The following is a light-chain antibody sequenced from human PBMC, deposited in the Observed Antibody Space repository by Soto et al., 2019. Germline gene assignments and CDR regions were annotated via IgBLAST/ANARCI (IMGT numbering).Light chain of an antibody. CDR1: QTISTS. V-gene: IGKV1-39*01. J-gene: IGKJ5*01. CDR3: QQSDRSPLT. CDR2: AAS. Sequence: DIQMTQSPSSLSASVGDRVTITCRASQTISTSLNWYQQKAGKVPKLLIYAASSVQSGVPSRFSGTGSGTDFTLTISSLQPEDVATYYCQQSDRSPLTFGQGTRLDIK.